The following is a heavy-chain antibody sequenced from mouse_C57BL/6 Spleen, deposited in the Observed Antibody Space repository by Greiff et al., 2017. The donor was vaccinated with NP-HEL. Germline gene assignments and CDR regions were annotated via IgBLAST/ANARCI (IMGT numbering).Heavy chain of an antibody. V-gene: IGHV1-69*01. CDR3: AAGDYSNY. CDR1: GYTFTSYW. Sequence: QVHVKQPGAELVMPGASVKLSCKASGYTFTSYWMHWVKQRPGQGLEWIGEIDPSDSYTNYNQKFKGKSTLTVDKSSSTAYMQLSSLTSEDSAVYYCAAGDYSNYWGQGTLVTVSA. D-gene: IGHD2-5*01. CDR2: IDPSDSYT. J-gene: IGHJ3*01.